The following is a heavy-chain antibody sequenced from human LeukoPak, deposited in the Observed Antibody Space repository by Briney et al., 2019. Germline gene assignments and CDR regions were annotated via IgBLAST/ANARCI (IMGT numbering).Heavy chain of an antibody. J-gene: IGHJ6*02. CDR3: ARLRGYDFWSGYYRTDYYYGMDV. D-gene: IGHD3-3*01. CDR2: INHSGST. Sequence: PSETLSLTCAVYGGSFSGYYWSWIRQPPGKGLEWIGEINHSGSTNYNPSLKRRVTISVDTSKNQFSLKLSSVTAADTAVYYCARLRGYDFWSGYYRTDYYYGMDVWGQGTTVTVSS. CDR1: GGSFSGYY. V-gene: IGHV4-34*01.